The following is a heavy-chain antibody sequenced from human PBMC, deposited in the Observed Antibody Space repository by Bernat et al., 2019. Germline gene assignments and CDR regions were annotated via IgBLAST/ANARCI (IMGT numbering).Heavy chain of an antibody. Sequence: QVQLVQSGAEVKKPGASVKVSCKVSGYTLTELSMHWVRQAPGKGLEWMGGFDPEDGETIYAQKFQDRITMTEDTSTDTAYMELSSLRSEDTAVYYCATRLGLSYYDSSGYPISGFDYWGQGTLVTVSS. J-gene: IGHJ4*02. CDR2: FDPEDGET. V-gene: IGHV1-24*01. CDR1: GYTLTELS. D-gene: IGHD3-22*01. CDR3: ATRLGLSYYDSSGYPISGFDY.